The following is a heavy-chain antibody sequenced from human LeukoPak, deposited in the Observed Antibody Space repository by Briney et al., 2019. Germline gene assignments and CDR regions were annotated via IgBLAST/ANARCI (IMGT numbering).Heavy chain of an antibody. Sequence: SQTLSLTCTVSGGSISSGSYYWSWIRQPAGKGLEWIGRIYTSGSTNYNASLKSRVTISVDTSKNQFSLKLSSLTAADTAVYYCAREGQVFWSGYYPDYYYYYMDVWGKGTTVTVSS. D-gene: IGHD3-3*01. V-gene: IGHV4-61*02. CDR3: AREGQVFWSGYYPDYYYYYMDV. J-gene: IGHJ6*03. CDR1: GGSISSGSYY. CDR2: IYTSGST.